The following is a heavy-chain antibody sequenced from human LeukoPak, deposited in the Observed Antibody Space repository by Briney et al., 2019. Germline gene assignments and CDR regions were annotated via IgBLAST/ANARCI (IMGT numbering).Heavy chain of an antibody. D-gene: IGHD5-24*01. CDR2: MTPNSGNT. J-gene: IGHJ6*03. Sequence: ASVKVSCKASGYTFTSYDINWVRQATGQGLEWMGWMTPNSGNTSYAQKFQGRVTMTWDTSISTAYMELRGLRSDDTAVFYCASSDGYNKAGYYYYMDVWGKGATVTVSS. CDR3: ASSDGYNKAGYYYYMDV. V-gene: IGHV1-8*01. CDR1: GYTFTSYD.